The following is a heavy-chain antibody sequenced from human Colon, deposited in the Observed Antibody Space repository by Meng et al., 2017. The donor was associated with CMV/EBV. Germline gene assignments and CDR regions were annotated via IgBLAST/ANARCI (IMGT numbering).Heavy chain of an antibody. CDR3: ARVGDIVVAPAAPFDF. V-gene: IGHV1-18*01. Sequence: ASVKVSCKASGYTFTSYGISWVRQAPGQGLEWMGWISVFNGRTNYAQKFQGRVTMTTDMSTRTAYLALRNLRSDDTAVYFCARVGDIVVAPAAPFDFWGQGTLVTVSS. CDR1: GYTFTSYG. J-gene: IGHJ4*02. CDR2: ISVFNGRT. D-gene: IGHD2-2*01.